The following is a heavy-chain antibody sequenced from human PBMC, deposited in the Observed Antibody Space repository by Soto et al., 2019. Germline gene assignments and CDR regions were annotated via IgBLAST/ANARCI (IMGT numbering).Heavy chain of an antibody. CDR2: VNHSGST. V-gene: IGHV4-34*01. CDR1: GGSFSGYY. J-gene: IGHJ4*02. CDR3: ARGDIDGLAYFDY. Sequence: QVQLQQWGAGLLKPSETLSLTCAVYGGSFSGYYWSWIRQPPGKGLEWIGEVNHSGSTNYNPSLKSRVTISVDTSKNQFSLKLSSVTAADTAVYYCARGDIDGLAYFDYWGQGTLVTVSS.